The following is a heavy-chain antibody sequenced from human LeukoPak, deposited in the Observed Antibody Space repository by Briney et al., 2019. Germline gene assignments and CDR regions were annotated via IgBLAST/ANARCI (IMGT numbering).Heavy chain of an antibody. CDR2: INSDGSST. D-gene: IGHD5-24*01. Sequence: GGSLRLSCAASGFTFSSYWMHWVRQAPGKGLVWVSRINSDGSSTSYADSVKGRFSISRDNAKNTLYLQMNSLRAEDSAVYYCARGDGYTGKSNWFDPWGQGTLVTVSP. CDR1: GFTFSSYW. V-gene: IGHV3-74*01. CDR3: ARGDGYTGKSNWFDP. J-gene: IGHJ5*02.